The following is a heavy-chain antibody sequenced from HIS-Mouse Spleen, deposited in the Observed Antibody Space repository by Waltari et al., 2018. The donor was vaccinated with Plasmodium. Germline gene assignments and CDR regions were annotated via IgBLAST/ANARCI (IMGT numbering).Heavy chain of an antibody. CDR3: ARVTSSGVYWYFDL. V-gene: IGHV4-34*01. J-gene: IGHJ2*01. CDR2: INHSGST. D-gene: IGHD3-3*01. CDR1: GGSFSGYY. Sequence: QVQLQQWGAGLLKPSETLSLTCAVYGGSFSGYYWSWIRQPPGKGQEWIGEINHSGSTNYTPSLKSRVTISVETSKNQFSLKLSSVTAADTAVYYCARVTSSGVYWYFDLWGRGTLVTVSS.